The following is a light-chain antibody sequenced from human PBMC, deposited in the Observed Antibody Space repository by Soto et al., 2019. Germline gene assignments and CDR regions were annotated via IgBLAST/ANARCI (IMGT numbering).Light chain of an antibody. V-gene: IGKV3-15*01. CDR1: QSISSN. CDR2: RAS. CDR3: QQYNNWLRAT. J-gene: IGKJ4*01. Sequence: VMTQSPATLSVSPGKRATLSCRASQSISSNLAWYQQKLGQAPRPFIFRASSRATGVPARFSGSGSGTEFNMTISSLQSEDFAVYYCQQYNNWLRATFGGGTKVEIK.